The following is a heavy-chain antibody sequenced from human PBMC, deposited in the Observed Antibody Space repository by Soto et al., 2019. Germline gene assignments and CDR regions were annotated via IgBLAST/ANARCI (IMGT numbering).Heavy chain of an antibody. J-gene: IGHJ6*02. Sequence: SVKVSCKASGFTFTRSAVQWGGQARGQRLEWRGWVVVGSGKTNYAQKFQGKVNLNKDMSTNTDQTELSTLRSQDTAVYYCAANDFWSGYLNNYYYYYGMDVWGQGTTVTVSS. CDR1: GFTFTRSA. V-gene: IGHV1-58*01. D-gene: IGHD3-3*01. CDR2: VVVGSGKT. CDR3: AANDFWSGYLNNYYYYYGMDV.